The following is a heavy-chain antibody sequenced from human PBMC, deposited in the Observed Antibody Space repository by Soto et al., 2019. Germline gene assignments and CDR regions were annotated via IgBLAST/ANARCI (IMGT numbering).Heavy chain of an antibody. CDR2: IYYSGST. J-gene: IGHJ4*02. D-gene: IGHD6-13*01. Sequence: SETLSLTCTVSGGSISSSSYYWGWIRQPPGKGLEWIGSIYYSGSTYYNPSLKSRVTISVDTPKNQFSLKLSSVTAADTAVYYCARQEPGIAAAGTRGPWDYWGQGTLVTVS. V-gene: IGHV4-39*01. CDR1: GGSISSSSYY. CDR3: ARQEPGIAAAGTRGPWDY.